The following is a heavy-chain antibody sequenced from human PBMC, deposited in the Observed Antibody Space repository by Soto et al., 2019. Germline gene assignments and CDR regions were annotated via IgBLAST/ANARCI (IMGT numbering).Heavy chain of an antibody. Sequence: PGEGLESSGEGSGYSVTNALITWVRQMPGKGLEWMGRIDPCDSDSIYSPSFQGHVTFSTXXXIXXXFXQXXSLXASDTAMCFCAREIPGQLAVRAQRTTVTVSS. CDR1: GYSVTNAL. J-gene: IGHJ6*02. CDR3: AREIPGQLAV. V-gene: IGHV5-10-1*01. D-gene: IGHD1-1*01. CDR2: IDPCDSDS.